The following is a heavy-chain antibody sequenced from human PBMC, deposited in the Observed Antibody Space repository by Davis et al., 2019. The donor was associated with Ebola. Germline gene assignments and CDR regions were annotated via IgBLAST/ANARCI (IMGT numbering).Heavy chain of an antibody. D-gene: IGHD3-3*01. CDR2: YYYTGST. CDR3: ASLRFWSGYYTDNWFDP. V-gene: IGHV4-61*08. J-gene: IGHJ5*02. CDR1: GGFVSSGGYS. Sequence: SETLSLTCAVSGGFVSSGGYSWSWIRQPPGKGLEWIGYYYYTGSTYYNPSLKSRVTISVDTPKNQFSLKLSSVTAADTAVYYCASLRFWSGYYTDNWFDPWGQGTLVTVSS.